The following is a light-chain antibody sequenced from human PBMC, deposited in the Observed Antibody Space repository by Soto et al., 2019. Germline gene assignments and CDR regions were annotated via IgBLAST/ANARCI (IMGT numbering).Light chain of an antibody. CDR1: QAIRNQ. CDR2: GAS. CDR3: LKDYGYLWT. V-gene: IGKV1-6*01. Sequence: AIQVTQSPSSLSVSVGDRVTITCRASQAIRNQLGWYQQKPGKAPELLISGASTLQSGVPSRFSGSGSGTDFTLTISSLQPEDSATYYCLKDYGYLWTFGPGTKVEFK. J-gene: IGKJ1*01.